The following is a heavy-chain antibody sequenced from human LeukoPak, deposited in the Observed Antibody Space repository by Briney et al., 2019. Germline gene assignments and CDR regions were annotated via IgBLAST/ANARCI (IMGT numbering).Heavy chain of an antibody. Sequence: SSETLSLTCTVSGGSISSYYWSWIRQPPGKGLEWLGYIYYSGSTNYNPSLKSRVTISVDTSKNQFSLKLSSVTAADTAVYYCAVMTTVTTLGFDPWGQGTLVTVSS. J-gene: IGHJ5*02. CDR1: GGSISSYY. D-gene: IGHD4-17*01. CDR3: AVMTTVTTLGFDP. V-gene: IGHV4-59*01. CDR2: IYYSGST.